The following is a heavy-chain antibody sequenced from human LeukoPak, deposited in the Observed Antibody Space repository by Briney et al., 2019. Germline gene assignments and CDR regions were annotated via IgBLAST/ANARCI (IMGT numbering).Heavy chain of an antibody. D-gene: IGHD2-15*01. Sequence: GASVKVSCKASGYTFTTYYIHWVRQAPGQGLEWMGWINSNSGGVHYAQNFQGRVTMTRDTSISTAYMDLTRLRYDDTAVYFCARYLAAPYDAFDIWGQGTMVTVSS. CDR3: ARYLAAPYDAFDI. J-gene: IGHJ3*02. CDR1: GYTFTTYY. CDR2: INSNSGGV. V-gene: IGHV1-2*02.